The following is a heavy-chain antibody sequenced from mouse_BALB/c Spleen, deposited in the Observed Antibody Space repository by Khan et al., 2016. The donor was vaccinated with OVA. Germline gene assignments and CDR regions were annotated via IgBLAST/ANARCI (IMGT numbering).Heavy chain of an antibody. J-gene: IGHJ3*01. CDR2: IDPENGNT. Sequence: EVQLQESGAELVRPGALVKLSCKASGFNIKDYYMHWVKQRPEQGLVWIGRIDPENGNTIYDPKFQGKASITSDTSSNTAYLQLSSLTPEDTAVDYCARDGYSPWFAYWGQGTLVTVSA. V-gene: IGHV14-1*02. D-gene: IGHD2-3*01. CDR3: ARDGYSPWFAY. CDR1: GFNIKDYY.